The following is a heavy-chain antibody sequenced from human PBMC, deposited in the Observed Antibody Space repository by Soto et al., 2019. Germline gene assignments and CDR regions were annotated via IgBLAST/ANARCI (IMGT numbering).Heavy chain of an antibody. Sequence: PSETQSLTCTVSGGSISSGDYYWSWIRQPPGKGLEWIGYIYYSGSTYYNPSLKSRVTISVDTSKNQFSLKLSSVTAADTAVYYCDREPRLVTTHWFEPWGQETLVT. D-gene: IGHD4-4*01. CDR3: DREPRLVTTHWFEP. V-gene: IGHV4-30-4*01. CDR1: GGSISSGDYY. J-gene: IGHJ5*02. CDR2: IYYSGST.